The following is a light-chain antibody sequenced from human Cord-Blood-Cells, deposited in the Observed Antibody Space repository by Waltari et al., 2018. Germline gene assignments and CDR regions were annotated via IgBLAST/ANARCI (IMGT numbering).Light chain of an antibody. CDR3: CSYAGSSTV. CDR2: EGS. CDR1: STHAGSYDL. Sequence: QSALTQPTSFSGSPRQSITISCTRTSTHAGSYDLVSWYQQHPGKAPKLMIYEGSKRPSGVSNRFSGSKSGNTASLTSSGLQAEDEADYYCCSYAGSSTVFGTGTKVTVL. J-gene: IGLJ1*01. V-gene: IGLV2-23*03.